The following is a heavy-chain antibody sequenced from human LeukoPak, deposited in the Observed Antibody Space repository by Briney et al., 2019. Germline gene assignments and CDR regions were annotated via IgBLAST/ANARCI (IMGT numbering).Heavy chain of an antibody. CDR2: IKVDGSEK. V-gene: IGHV3-7*04. CDR3: ARISLDAFDI. Sequence: GGSLTLSCAASGFTLSNSWMSWVRQAPGKGLEWVANIKVDGSEKYYVDSVKGRFTISRDNAKNSLYLQMNSLRAEDTAVYYCARISLDAFDIWGQGTMVTVSS. CDR1: GFTLSNSW. J-gene: IGHJ3*02.